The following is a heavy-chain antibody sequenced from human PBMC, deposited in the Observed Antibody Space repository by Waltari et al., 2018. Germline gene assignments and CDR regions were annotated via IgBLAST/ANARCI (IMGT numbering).Heavy chain of an antibody. CDR2: ISWNSGSI. Sequence: EVQLVESGGGLVQPGRSLRLSCAASGFTFDDYAMHWVRQAPGKGLEWVSGISWNSGSIGYADSVKGRFTISRDNAKNSLYLQMNSLRAEDTALYYCAKDSGSYLYYFDYWGQGTLVTVSS. CDR1: GFTFDDYA. J-gene: IGHJ4*02. V-gene: IGHV3-9*01. CDR3: AKDSGSYLYYFDY. D-gene: IGHD1-26*01.